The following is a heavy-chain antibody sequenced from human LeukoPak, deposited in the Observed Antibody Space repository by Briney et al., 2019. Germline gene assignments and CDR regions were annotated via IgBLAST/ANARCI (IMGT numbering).Heavy chain of an antibody. Sequence: ASETLSLTCTVSGGSISSYYWSWIRQPPGKGLEWSGYIYYSGSTNYNPSLKSRVTISVDTSKNQFSLKLSSVTAADTAVYYCARTRYSSGWSPTYGMDVWGQGTTVTVSS. CDR2: IYYSGST. D-gene: IGHD6-19*01. CDR1: GGSISSYY. J-gene: IGHJ6*02. CDR3: ARTRYSSGWSPTYGMDV. V-gene: IGHV4-59*01.